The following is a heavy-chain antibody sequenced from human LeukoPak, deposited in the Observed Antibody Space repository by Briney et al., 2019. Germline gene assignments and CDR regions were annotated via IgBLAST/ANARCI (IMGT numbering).Heavy chain of an antibody. D-gene: IGHD6-13*01. CDR1: GFTFSSYW. J-gene: IGHJ6*02. CDR2: IKQDGSEK. CDR3: ARVDSSSWYSFYYYYGMDV. V-gene: IGHV3-7*01. Sequence: GGSLRLSCAASGFTFSSYWMSWVRQAPGKGLEWVANIKQDGSEKYYVDSVKGRFTISRDNAKNSLYLQMNSLRAEDTAVYYCARVDSSSWYSFYYYYGMDVWGQGTTVTVSS.